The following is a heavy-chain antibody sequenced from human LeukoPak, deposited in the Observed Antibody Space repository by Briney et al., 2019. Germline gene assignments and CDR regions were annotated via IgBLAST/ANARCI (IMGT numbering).Heavy chain of an antibody. V-gene: IGHV3-48*01. J-gene: IGHJ3*02. CDR3: AKGITSNDAFDI. CDR1: GFTFSSYS. D-gene: IGHD3-10*01. Sequence: PGGSLRLSCAASGFTFSSYSMNWVRQAPGKGLEWVSYISSSSSTIYYADSVKGRFTISRDNAKNSLYLQMNSLRAEDTAVYYCAKGITSNDAFDIWGQGTMVTVS. CDR2: ISSSSSTI.